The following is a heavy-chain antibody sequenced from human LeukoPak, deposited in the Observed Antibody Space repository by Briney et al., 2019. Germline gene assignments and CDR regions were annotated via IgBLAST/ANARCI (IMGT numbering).Heavy chain of an antibody. CDR2: FDPEDGET. CDR1: GYTLTELS. Sequence: ASVTVSCKVSGYTLTELSMHWVRQAPGKGLEWMGGFDPEDGETIYAQKFQGRVTMTEDTSTDTAYMELSSLRSEDTAVYYCAPITMIGDAFDIWGQGTMVTVSS. CDR3: APITMIGDAFDI. J-gene: IGHJ3*02. V-gene: IGHV1-24*01. D-gene: IGHD3-22*01.